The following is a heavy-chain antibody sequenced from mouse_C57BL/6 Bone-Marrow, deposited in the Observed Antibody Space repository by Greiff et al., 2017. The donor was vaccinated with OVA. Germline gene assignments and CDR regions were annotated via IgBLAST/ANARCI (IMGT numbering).Heavy chain of an antibody. CDR1: GYTFTSYW. CDR2: IHPNSGST. CDR3: VQERDYYGNYSPAMDY. Sequence: QVQLQQPGAELVKPGASVKLSCKASGYTFTSYWMHWVKQRPGQGLEWIGMIHPNSGSTNYNEKFKSKATLTVDKSSSTAYMQLSSLTSEDSAVYYCVQERDYYGNYSPAMDYWGQGTSVTVSS. V-gene: IGHV1-64*01. D-gene: IGHD2-1*01. J-gene: IGHJ4*01.